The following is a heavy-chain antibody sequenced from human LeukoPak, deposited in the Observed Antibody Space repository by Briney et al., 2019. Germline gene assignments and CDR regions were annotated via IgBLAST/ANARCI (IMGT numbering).Heavy chain of an antibody. V-gene: IGHV3-74*01. Sequence: GGPLRFSSAASGFTFTSYWMHWVGKAPGKGLVWGSRINSDGSSTSYADSVKGRFTISRDNAKNTLYLQMNSLRAEDTAVYYCAREVEGWFDPWGQGTLVTVSS. CDR1: GFTFTSYW. J-gene: IGHJ5*02. CDR2: INSDGSST. CDR3: AREVEGWFDP.